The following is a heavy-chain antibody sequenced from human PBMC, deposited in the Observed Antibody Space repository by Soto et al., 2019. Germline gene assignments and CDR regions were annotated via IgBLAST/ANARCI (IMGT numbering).Heavy chain of an antibody. CDR2: IYYSGST. Sequence: QVQLQESGPGLVKPSETLSLTCTVSGGSISSYYWSWIRQPPGKGLEWIGYIYYSGSTNYNPSLKSRVTLSVDTSKHQCSPTLSSVTAADTAVYYCARRYGASFDYWGQGTLVTLSS. J-gene: IGHJ4*02. CDR3: ARRYGASFDY. D-gene: IGHD4-17*01. V-gene: IGHV4-59*01. CDR1: GGSISSYY.